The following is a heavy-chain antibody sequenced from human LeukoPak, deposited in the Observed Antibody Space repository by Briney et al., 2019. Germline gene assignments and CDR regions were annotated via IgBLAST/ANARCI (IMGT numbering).Heavy chain of an antibody. CDR1: GYSISSGYY. V-gene: IGHV4-38-2*02. D-gene: IGHD6-13*01. Sequence: SETLSLTCTVSGYSISSGYYWGWIRQPPGRGLEWIESIYHSGSTYYNPSLKSRVTISVDTSKNQFSLKLSSVTAADTAVYYCARDLTGGSSWYQYYFVYWGQGTLVTVSS. CDR2: IYHSGST. CDR3: ARDLTGGSSWYQYYFVY. J-gene: IGHJ4*02.